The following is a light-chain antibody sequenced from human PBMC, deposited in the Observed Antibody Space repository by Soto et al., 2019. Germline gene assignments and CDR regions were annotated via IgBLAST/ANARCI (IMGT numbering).Light chain of an antibody. Sequence: DIQMTQSPSTLSASIGDRVTITCRASQGVSSWLAWYQQKPGKAPKLLIYKASSLESGVPSRFSGSGSGTESTLTISSLQPDDFATYYCQHYKTSSRTFGQGTRLEIK. CDR3: QHYKTSSRT. J-gene: IGKJ5*01. CDR2: KAS. CDR1: QGVSSW. V-gene: IGKV1-5*03.